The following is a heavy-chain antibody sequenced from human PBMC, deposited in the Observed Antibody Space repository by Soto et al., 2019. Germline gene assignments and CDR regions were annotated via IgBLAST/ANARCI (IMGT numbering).Heavy chain of an antibody. V-gene: IGHV4-59*01. J-gene: IGHJ4*02. Sequence: PSETLSLTCTVSGGSISSYYWSWIRQPPGKGLEWIGYIYYSGSTNYNPSLKSRVTISVDTSKNQFSLKLSSVTAADTAVYYCAREGYYDSSGYPLWGQGTPVTVSS. CDR3: AREGYYDSSGYPL. CDR2: IYYSGST. D-gene: IGHD3-22*01. CDR1: GGSISSYY.